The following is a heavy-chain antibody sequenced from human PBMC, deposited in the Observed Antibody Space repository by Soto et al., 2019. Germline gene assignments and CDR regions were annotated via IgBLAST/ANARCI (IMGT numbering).Heavy chain of an antibody. CDR2: ISSSSSTM. V-gene: IGHV3-48*02. D-gene: IGHD6-13*01. J-gene: IGHJ4*02. Sequence: EVQLVESGGGLVQPGGSLRLSCAASGFTFSTYSMNWVRQAPGKGLEWVSYISSSSSTMYYADSVKGRFTISRDNAKNSLYLQMNSLRDEDTAVYYCARDLRSSWYEGFDYWGQGTLVTVSS. CDR1: GFTFSTYS. CDR3: ARDLRSSWYEGFDY.